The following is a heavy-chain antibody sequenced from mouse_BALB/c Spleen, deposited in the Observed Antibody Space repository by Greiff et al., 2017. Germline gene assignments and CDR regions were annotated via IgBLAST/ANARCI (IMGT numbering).Heavy chain of an antibody. D-gene: IGHD2-1*01. V-gene: IGHV5-6-5*01. J-gene: IGHJ3*01. CDR1: GFTFSSYA. CDR3: ARGRGGNYPLAY. Sequence: EVMLVESGGGLVKPGGSLKLSCAASGFTFSSYAMSWVRQTPEKRLEWVASISSGGSTYYPDSVKGRFTISRDNARNILYLQMSSLRSEDTAMYYCARGRGGNYPLAYWGQGTLVTVSA. CDR2: ISSGGST.